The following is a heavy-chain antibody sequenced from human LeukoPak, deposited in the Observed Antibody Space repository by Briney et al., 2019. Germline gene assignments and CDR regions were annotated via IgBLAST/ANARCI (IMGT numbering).Heavy chain of an antibody. CDR2: IGAGTGTVT. J-gene: IGHJ4*02. V-gene: IGHV3-23*01. CDR3: AKDRGSPVVVTAFDY. Sequence: GGSLRLSCAASGFTFSNYAMRWVRQGPGKGLEWVSAIGAGTGTVTIYADSVKGRFTISRDNSKNTLYLQMNSLRAEDTAVYYCAKDRGSPVVVTAFDYWGQGTLVTVSS. D-gene: IGHD2-21*02. CDR1: GFTFSNYA.